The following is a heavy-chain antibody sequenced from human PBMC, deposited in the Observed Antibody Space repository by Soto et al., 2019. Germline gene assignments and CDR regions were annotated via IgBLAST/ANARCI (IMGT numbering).Heavy chain of an antibody. Sequence: PGESLKISCAASGFTFSSYGMHWVRQAPGKGLEWVAVIWYDGSNKYYADSVKGRFTISRDNSKNTLYLQMNSLRAEDTAVYYCARDRYYDSSGYYEYYYYYGMDVWGQGTTVTVSS. CDR2: IWYDGSNK. J-gene: IGHJ6*02. CDR1: GFTFSSYG. D-gene: IGHD3-22*01. CDR3: ARDRYYDSSGYYEYYYYYGMDV. V-gene: IGHV3-33*01.